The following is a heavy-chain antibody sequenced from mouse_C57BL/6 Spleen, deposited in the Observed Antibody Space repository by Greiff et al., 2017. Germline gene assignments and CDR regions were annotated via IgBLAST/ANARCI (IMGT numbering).Heavy chain of an antibody. CDR1: GFNIKDYY. V-gene: IGHV14-2*01. Sequence: VQLQQSGAELVKPGASVKLSCTASGFNIKDYYMHWVKQRTEQGLEWIGRIDPEDGETKYAPKFQGKATITAAKSSNTAYLQLSSLTSEDTAVYYCDPYWEFAYWGQGTLVTVSA. D-gene: IGHD4-1*01. CDR2: IDPEDGET. CDR3: DPYWEFAY. J-gene: IGHJ3*01.